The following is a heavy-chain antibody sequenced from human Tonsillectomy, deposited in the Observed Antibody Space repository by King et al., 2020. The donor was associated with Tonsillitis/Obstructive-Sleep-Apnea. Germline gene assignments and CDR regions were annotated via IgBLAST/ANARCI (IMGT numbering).Heavy chain of an antibody. CDR1: GGSVSSSSYY. J-gene: IGHJ4*02. V-gene: IGHV4-39*01. CDR3: ARQGSLDY. CDR2: IYYSGST. Sequence: QLPLQESGPGLVKPSETLSLTCTVSGGSVSSSSYYWGWIRQPPGTGLEWIGSIYYSGSTYYNPSLKSRVTISVDTSKNQFSLKLTSVTAADTAVYYCARQGSLDYWGQGTLVTVSS.